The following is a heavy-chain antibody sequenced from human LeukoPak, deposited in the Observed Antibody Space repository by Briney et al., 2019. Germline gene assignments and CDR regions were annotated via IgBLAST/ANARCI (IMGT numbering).Heavy chain of an antibody. CDR1: GGTFSSYT. Sequence: ASVKVSCKAFGGTFSSYTISWVRQAPGQGLEWMGRIIPILGIANYAQKFQGRVTITADKSTSTAYMELSSLRSEDTAVYYCARAAKYDYVWGSYRSNDAFDIWGQGTMVTVSS. D-gene: IGHD3-16*02. CDR2: IIPILGIA. CDR3: ARAAKYDYVWGSYRSNDAFDI. J-gene: IGHJ3*02. V-gene: IGHV1-69*02.